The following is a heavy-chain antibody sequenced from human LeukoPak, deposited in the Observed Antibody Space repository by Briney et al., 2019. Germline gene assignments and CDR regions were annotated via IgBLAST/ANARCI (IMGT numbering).Heavy chain of an antibody. CDR3: ARGQRGGQRGGLWGLFASYYTYYYMDV. Sequence: ASVKVSCKASGFTFTKYYIHWVRQAPGQGLEWMGMINPSDGATTYAQRFQGRVTLTRDMSTTTVYMDLRSLRSEDTAVYFCARGQRGGQRGGLWGLFASYYTYYYMDVWGRGTTVTVSS. V-gene: IGHV1-46*01. D-gene: IGHD3-10*01. CDR2: INPSDGAT. CDR1: GFTFTKYY. J-gene: IGHJ6*03.